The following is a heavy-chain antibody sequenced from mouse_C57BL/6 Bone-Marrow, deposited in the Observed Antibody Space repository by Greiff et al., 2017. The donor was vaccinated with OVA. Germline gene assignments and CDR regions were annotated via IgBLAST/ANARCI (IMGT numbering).Heavy chain of an antibody. V-gene: IGHV1-50*01. D-gene: IGHD3-2*02. CDR1: GYTFTSYW. Sequence: QVQLQQPGAELVKPGASVKLSCKASGYTFTSYWMQWVKQRPGQGLEWIGEIDPSDSYTNYNQKFKGKATLTVDTSSSTAYMQLSSLTSEDSAVYYCASGGDSSGWFADWGQGTLVTVSA. CDR2: IDPSDSYT. CDR3: ASGGDSSGWFAD. J-gene: IGHJ3*01.